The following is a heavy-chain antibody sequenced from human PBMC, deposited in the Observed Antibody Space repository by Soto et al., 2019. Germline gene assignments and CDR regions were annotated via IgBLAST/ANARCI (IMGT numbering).Heavy chain of an antibody. CDR2: IYYSGST. D-gene: IGHD3-16*01. V-gene: IGHV4-59*05. CDR1: GGSISSYY. J-gene: IGHJ4*02. Sequence: SSETLSLTCTVSGGSISSYYWSWIRQPPGRGLEWIGSIYYSGSTYYNPSLKSRISISVDTSKNQFSLNLTSVTAADTAIYYCVRHFITAYMVYYFDFWGQGTLVTVSS. CDR3: VRHFITAYMVYYFDF.